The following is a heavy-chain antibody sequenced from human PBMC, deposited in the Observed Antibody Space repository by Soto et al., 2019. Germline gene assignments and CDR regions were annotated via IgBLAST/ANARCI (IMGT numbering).Heavy chain of an antibody. Sequence: LRLSCVASGFIFSNCWMHWVRQAPGMGLVWVSHINSDGISTTYADSVKGRFTISRDNAKNTLYLQMNSLRAEDTAVYYCVRAIGHYGMDVWGRGTTATVSS. CDR2: INSDGIST. D-gene: IGHD3-22*01. CDR1: GFIFSNCW. CDR3: VRAIGHYGMDV. J-gene: IGHJ6*02. V-gene: IGHV3-74*01.